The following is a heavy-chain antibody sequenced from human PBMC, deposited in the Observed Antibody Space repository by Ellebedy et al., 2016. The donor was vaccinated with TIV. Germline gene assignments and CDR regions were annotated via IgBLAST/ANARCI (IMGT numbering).Heavy chain of an antibody. J-gene: IGHJ3*02. Sequence: SVKVSXKASEGTFRKYGVSWVRQAPGQGLEWMGGIIPLFGTANYAQKFQGRVSLTADESSGTAYMEVSSLRSDDTAIYYCARFINDVVAGPAGISVVGFDIWGQGTKVTVSS. CDR2: IIPLFGTA. D-gene: IGHD2-2*01. V-gene: IGHV1-69*13. CDR1: EGTFRKYG. CDR3: ARFINDVVAGPAGISVVGFDI.